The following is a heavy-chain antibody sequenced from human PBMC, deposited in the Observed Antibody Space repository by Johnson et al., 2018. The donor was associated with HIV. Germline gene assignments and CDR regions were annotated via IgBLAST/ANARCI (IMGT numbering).Heavy chain of an antibody. CDR2: ISWNSGSI. CDR3: VKGKIAAAGDAFDI. Sequence: VQLVESGGGLVQPGRSLRLSCAASGFTFDDYVMHWVRQAPGKGLEWVSGISWNSGSIGYADSVKGRFTISRDNAKNSLYLQMNSLRAEDTALYYCVKGKIAAAGDAFDIWGQGTMVTVSS. V-gene: IGHV3-9*01. J-gene: IGHJ3*02. CDR1: GFTFDDYV. D-gene: IGHD6-25*01.